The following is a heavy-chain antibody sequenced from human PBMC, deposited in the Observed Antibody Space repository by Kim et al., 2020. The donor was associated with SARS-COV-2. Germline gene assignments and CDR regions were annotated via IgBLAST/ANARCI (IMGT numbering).Heavy chain of an antibody. D-gene: IGHD6-19*01. Sequence: ASVKVSCKVSGYTLTELSMHWVRQAPGKGLEWMGGFDPEDGETIYAQKLQGRVTMTEDTSTDTAYMELSSLRSEDTAVYYCATGVAVAGRSSDYYYYYGMDVWGQGTTVTVSS. CDR3: ATGVAVAGRSSDYYYYYGMDV. CDR2: FDPEDGET. CDR1: GYTLTELS. V-gene: IGHV1-24*01. J-gene: IGHJ6*02.